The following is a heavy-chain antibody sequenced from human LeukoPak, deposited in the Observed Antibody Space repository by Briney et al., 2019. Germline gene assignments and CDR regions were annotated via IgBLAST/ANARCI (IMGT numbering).Heavy chain of an antibody. CDR3: ASFDYGDYGYFVY. V-gene: IGHV4-39*01. CDR2: IYYSGST. J-gene: IGHJ4*02. Sequence: PSQTLSLTCTVSGGSISSGSYYWGWIRQPPGKGLEWIGSIYYSGSTYYNPSLKSRVTISVDTSKNQFSLKLSSVTAADTAVYYCASFDYGDYGYFVYWGQGTLVTVSS. CDR1: GGSISSGSYY. D-gene: IGHD4-17*01.